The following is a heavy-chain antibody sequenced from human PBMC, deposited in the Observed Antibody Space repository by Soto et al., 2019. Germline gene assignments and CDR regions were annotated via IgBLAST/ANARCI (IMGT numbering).Heavy chain of an antibody. CDR2: IIPILGIA. J-gene: IGHJ4*02. CDR3: ATYRATSTEAYFQY. Sequence: ASVKVSCKASGGTFSSYTISWVRQAPGQGLEWMGRIIPILGIANYAQEFQGRVTISADKSMSTAYMELSSLRSEDTAVYYCATYRATSTEAYFQYWGQGTLVTVSS. V-gene: IGHV1-69*02. D-gene: IGHD4-17*01. CDR1: GGTFSSYT.